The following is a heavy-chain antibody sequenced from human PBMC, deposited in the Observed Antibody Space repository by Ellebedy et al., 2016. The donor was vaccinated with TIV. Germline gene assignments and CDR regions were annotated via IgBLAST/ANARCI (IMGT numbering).Heavy chain of an antibody. Sequence: SLKISCAGSGFAFGDYAMHWVRQAPEKGLEWVAGVSYHSGGIKSADSVKGRFTISRDNAKSSLYLQMDSLRADDTALYFCAKDISPYVSGFDIDHWGQGTLVTVFS. CDR3: AKDISPYVSGFDIDH. CDR2: VSYHSGGI. D-gene: IGHD5-12*01. J-gene: IGHJ4*02. CDR1: GFAFGDYA. V-gene: IGHV3-9*01.